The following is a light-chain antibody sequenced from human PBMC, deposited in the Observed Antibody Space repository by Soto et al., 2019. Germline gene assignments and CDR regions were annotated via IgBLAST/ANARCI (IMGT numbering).Light chain of an antibody. Sequence: DIQMTQSPSSLSASVGDRVTITCRASQGIRNNLAWYQQTPGKVPKLLMYAASTLQSGVPSRFSGSGSGTDFTLTISSLQPEDVATYYCQKYNSAPPTFGGGTKVDIK. V-gene: IGKV1-27*01. J-gene: IGKJ4*01. CDR1: QGIRNN. CDR3: QKYNSAPPT. CDR2: AAS.